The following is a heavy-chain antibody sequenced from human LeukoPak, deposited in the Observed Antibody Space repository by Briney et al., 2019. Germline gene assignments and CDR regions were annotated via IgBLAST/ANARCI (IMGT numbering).Heavy chain of an antibody. D-gene: IGHD3-16*01. J-gene: IGHJ4*02. CDR2: INHSGST. V-gene: IGHV4-34*01. CDR1: GGSFSGYF. CDR3: ARGPHDYVWGSYSTDPFDY. Sequence: SETLSLTCAVYGGSFSGYFWSWIRLPPGNGLEWIGEINHSGSTNYNPSLKSRVTISVDTSKNQFSLKLSSVTAADTAVYYCARGPHDYVWGSYSTDPFDYWGQGTLVTVSS.